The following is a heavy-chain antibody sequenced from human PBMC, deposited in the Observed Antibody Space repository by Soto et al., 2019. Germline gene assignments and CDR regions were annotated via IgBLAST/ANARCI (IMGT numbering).Heavy chain of an antibody. CDR1: GGSISSINW. J-gene: IGHJ5*02. CDR3: ARSSGMSATYWFDA. V-gene: IGHV4-4*02. CDR2: IYYSGST. Sequence: QVHLQESGPGLVKPSGTLSLTCGVSGGSISSINWWSWVRQTPGKGLEWIGEIYYSGSTNYNPSLTSPVTMSIHKSKNQFFLNLTSVTAAHTAVYYCARSSGMSATYWFDAWGQGTLFTVSS. D-gene: IGHD3-10*01.